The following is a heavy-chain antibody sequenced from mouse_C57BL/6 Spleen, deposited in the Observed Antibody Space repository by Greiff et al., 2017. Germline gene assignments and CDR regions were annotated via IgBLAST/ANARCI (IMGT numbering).Heavy chain of an antibody. Sequence: EVQLQQSGPELVKPGASVKISCKASGYTFTDYYMNWVKQSHGKSLEWIGDINPNNGGTSYNQKFKGKATLTVDKSSSTAYMELRSLTSEDSAVYYCADSSYWYFDVWGTGTTVTVSS. CDR1: GYTFTDYY. D-gene: IGHD1-1*01. V-gene: IGHV1-26*01. CDR3: ADSSYWYFDV. J-gene: IGHJ1*03. CDR2: INPNNGGT.